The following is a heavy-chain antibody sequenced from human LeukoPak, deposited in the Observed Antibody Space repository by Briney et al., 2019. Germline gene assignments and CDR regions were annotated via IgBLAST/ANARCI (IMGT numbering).Heavy chain of an antibody. D-gene: IGHD1-1*01. J-gene: IGHJ5*02. CDR2: IYHSGNT. CDR1: GYSISSGYY. CDR3: ARDPGTTGWFDP. Sequence: PSETLSLTCTVSGYSISSGYYWGWIRQPPGKGLEWIGSIYHSGNTYYNPSLKSRVTISVDTSKNQFSLKLSSVTAADTAVYYCARDPGTTGWFDPWGQGTLVTVSS. V-gene: IGHV4-38-2*02.